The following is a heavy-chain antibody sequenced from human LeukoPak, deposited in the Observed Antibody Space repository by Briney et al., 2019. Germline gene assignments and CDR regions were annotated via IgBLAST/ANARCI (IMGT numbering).Heavy chain of an antibody. J-gene: IGHJ3*02. Sequence: GGSLRLSCAASGFTLSSYAMSWVRQAPGKGLEWVSAISVSGNTYHADSVKGRFTISRDSSKNTLYLQMNRLRAEDAAVYYCAKLVVPAAIRGGAFDIWGQGTMVTVSS. CDR2: ISVSGNT. D-gene: IGHD2-2*01. CDR1: GFTLSSYA. CDR3: AKLVVPAAIRGGAFDI. V-gene: IGHV3-23*01.